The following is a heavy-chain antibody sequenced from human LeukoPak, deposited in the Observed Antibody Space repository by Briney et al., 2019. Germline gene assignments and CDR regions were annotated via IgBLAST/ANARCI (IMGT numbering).Heavy chain of an antibody. CDR1: GYSFSSYW. V-gene: IGHV5-51*01. CDR3: ARHYYASGSYCNDY. D-gene: IGHD3-10*01. J-gene: IGHJ4*02. Sequence: GESLKISCKGSGYSFSSYWIGWVRQMPGKGLEWMGIVYPGDSDTRYSPSFQGQVTISADKSVSTAYLQWSSLKASDTAMYYCARHYYASGSYCNDYWGQGTLVTVSS. CDR2: VYPGDSDT.